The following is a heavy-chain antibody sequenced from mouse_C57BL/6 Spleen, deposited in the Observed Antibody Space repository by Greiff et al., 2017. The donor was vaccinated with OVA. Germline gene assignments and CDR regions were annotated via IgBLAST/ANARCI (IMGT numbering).Heavy chain of an antibody. V-gene: IGHV5-17*01. CDR1: GFTFSDYG. J-gene: IGHJ3*01. CDR2: ISSGSSTI. D-gene: IGHD2-4*01. Sequence: EVQVVESGGGLVKPGGSLKLSCAASGFTFSDYGMHWVRQAPETGLAWVAYISSGSSTIYYADTVKGRFTISRDNANNTLFLQMTSLGSEDTAMYYCAREIYYDYGGCAYWGQGTLVTVSA. CDR3: AREIYYDYGGCAY.